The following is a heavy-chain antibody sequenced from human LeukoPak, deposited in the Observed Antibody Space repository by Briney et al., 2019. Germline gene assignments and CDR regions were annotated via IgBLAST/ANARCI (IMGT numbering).Heavy chain of an antibody. V-gene: IGHV3-21*01. J-gene: IGHJ3*02. D-gene: IGHD2-2*01. Sequence: GGSLRLSCAASGFTFSSYSMNWVRQAPGKGLEWVSSISSSSSYIYYADSVKGRFTISRDNARNSLYLQMNSLRAEDTAVYYCARGQLGTDAFDIWGQGTMVTVSS. CDR2: ISSSSSYI. CDR1: GFTFSSYS. CDR3: ARGQLGTDAFDI.